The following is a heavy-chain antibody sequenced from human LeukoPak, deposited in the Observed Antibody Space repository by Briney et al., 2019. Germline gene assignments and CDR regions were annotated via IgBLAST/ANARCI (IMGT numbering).Heavy chain of an antibody. CDR3: TTGNL. CDR2: IKSKILGGTT. V-gene: IGHV3-15*01. J-gene: IGHJ5*02. Sequence: PGGSLRLSCGTSGFTFTNASISWVRQAPGKGLEWVGLIKSKILGGTTHYAAPVKGRFTISRDDSKDTLYLQMNSLKPEDTAVYYCTTGNLWGQGTLVTVSS. CDR1: GFTFTNAS.